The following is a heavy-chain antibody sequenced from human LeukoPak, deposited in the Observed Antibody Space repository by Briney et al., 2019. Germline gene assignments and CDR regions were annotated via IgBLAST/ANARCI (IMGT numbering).Heavy chain of an antibody. D-gene: IGHD3-9*01. Sequence: GGSLRLSCAAAGFTFSDYNMNWVRQAAGKGLEWVSYITNGGSTIHHADSVKGRLTISRDNAKKTLYLQMNSLRAEDTAVYYCARSIGLTGGGVDVWGQGTTVTVSS. CDR1: GFTFSDYN. CDR3: ARSIGLTGGGVDV. CDR2: ITNGGSTI. V-gene: IGHV3-11*01. J-gene: IGHJ6*02.